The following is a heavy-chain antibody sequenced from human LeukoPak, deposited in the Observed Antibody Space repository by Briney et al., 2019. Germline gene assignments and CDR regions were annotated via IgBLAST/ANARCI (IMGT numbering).Heavy chain of an antibody. J-gene: IGHJ4*02. V-gene: IGHV1-2*02. D-gene: IGHD3-3*01. CDR3: ARGQDGSGYLRFDY. CDR1: GYTFTGYY. CDR2: INPNSGGT. Sequence: ASVKASCQASGYTFTGYYMHWVRQAPGQGLEWMGWINPNSGGTNYAQKFQGRVTMTRDTSISTAYMELSRLRSDDTAVYYCARGQDGSGYLRFDYWGQGTLVTVSS.